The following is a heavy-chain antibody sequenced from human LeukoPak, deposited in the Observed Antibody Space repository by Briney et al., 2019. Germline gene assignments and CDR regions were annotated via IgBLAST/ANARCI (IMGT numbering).Heavy chain of an antibody. CDR1: GFTFDDYA. D-gene: IGHD3-16*01. J-gene: IGHJ4*02. V-gene: IGHV3-43*02. CDR2: ISGDGGST. CDR3: AKDVGSLGDY. Sequence: GGSLRLSCAASGFTFDDYAMHWVRQAPGKGLEWVSLISGDGGSTYYADSVKGRFTISRDNSKNSLYLQMNSLRTEDTALCYCAKDVGSLGDYWGQGTLVTVSS.